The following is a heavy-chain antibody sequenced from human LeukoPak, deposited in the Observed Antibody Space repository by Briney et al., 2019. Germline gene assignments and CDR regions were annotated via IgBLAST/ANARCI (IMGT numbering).Heavy chain of an antibody. D-gene: IGHD2/OR15-2a*01. J-gene: IGHJ4*02. CDR1: GFTFSSYE. CDR3: AREGNGLLSKDFDY. V-gene: IGHV3-48*03. CDR2: ISSSGSTI. Sequence: GGSLRLSCAASGFTFSSYEMNWVRQAPGKGLEWVSYISSSGSTIYYADSVKGRFTISRDNAKNSLYLQMNSLRAEDTAVYYCAREGNGLLSKDFDYWGQGTLVTVSS.